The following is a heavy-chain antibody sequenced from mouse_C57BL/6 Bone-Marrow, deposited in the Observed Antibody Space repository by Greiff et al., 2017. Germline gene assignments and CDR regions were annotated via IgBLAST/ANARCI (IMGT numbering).Heavy chain of an antibody. CDR1: GFTFSSYA. CDR2: ISSGGDYI. CDR3: TRVGGSCAMDY. J-gene: IGHJ4*01. Sequence: EVKLMESGEGLVKPGGSLKLSCAASGFTFSSYAMSWVRQTPEKRLEWVAYISSGGDYIYYADTVKGRFTISRDNARNTLYLQMSSLKSEDTAMYYCTRVGGSCAMDYWGQGTSVTVSS. V-gene: IGHV5-9-1*02. D-gene: IGHD1-1*02.